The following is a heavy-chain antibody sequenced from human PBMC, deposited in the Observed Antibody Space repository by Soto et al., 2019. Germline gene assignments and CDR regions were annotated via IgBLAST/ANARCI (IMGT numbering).Heavy chain of an antibody. CDR3: ARVITISQSDLMDV. J-gene: IGHJ6*02. Sequence: ASVKVSCTTSGGTFSSYAISWVRQAPGQGLEWMGGIIPIFATANYAQKFQGRVAITADESASTAYMELSSLRSEDTAVYYCARVITISQSDLMDVRSQGTTVTVSS. D-gene: IGHD3-10*01. V-gene: IGHV1-69*13. CDR2: IIPIFATA. CDR1: GGTFSSYA.